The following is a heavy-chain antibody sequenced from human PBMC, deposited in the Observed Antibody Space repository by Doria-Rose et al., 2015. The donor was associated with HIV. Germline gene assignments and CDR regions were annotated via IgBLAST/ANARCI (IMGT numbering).Heavy chain of an antibody. J-gene: IGHJ4*02. CDR1: GVSLSSPGMG. V-gene: IGHV2-26*01. CDR2: ICTYDER. D-gene: IGHD6-13*01. CDR3: ARIKSSRWYHKYYFDF. Sequence: SGPVLVKPTETLTLTCTVSGVSLSSPGMGVSWIRQPPGKALEWLANICTYDERSYKTSLKSRLTISRSTSNSQVVLTMTDMDPVDTATYYCARIKSSRWYHKYYFDFWGQGTLVIVSA.